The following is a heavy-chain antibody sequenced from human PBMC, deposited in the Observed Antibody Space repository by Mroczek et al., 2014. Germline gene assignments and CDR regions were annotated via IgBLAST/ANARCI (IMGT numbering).Heavy chain of an antibody. CDR2: IYYSGST. D-gene: IGHD4-11*01. CDR3: ARDPXVTTSDYYYGMDV. J-gene: IGHJ6*02. Sequence: QVQLQQWGPGLVKPSETLSLTCTVSGGSISSYYWSWIRQPPGKGLEWIGYIYYSGSTNYNPSLKSRVTISVDTSKNQFSLKLSSVTAADTAVYYCARDPXVTTSDYYYGMDVWGQGTTVTVSS. CDR1: GGSISSYY. V-gene: IGHV4-59*01.